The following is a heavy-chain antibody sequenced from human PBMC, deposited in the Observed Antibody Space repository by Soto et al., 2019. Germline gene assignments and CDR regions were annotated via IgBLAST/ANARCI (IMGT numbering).Heavy chain of an antibody. CDR3: ARGGILRITMVRGRRYFDY. Sequence: SETLSLTCAVYGGSFSGYYWSWIRQPPGKGLEWIGEINHSGSTNYNPSLKSRVTISVDTSKNQFSLKLSSVTAADTAVYYCARGGILRITMVRGRRYFDYWGQGTLVTVSS. V-gene: IGHV4-34*01. CDR2: INHSGST. CDR1: GGSFSGYY. J-gene: IGHJ4*02. D-gene: IGHD3-10*01.